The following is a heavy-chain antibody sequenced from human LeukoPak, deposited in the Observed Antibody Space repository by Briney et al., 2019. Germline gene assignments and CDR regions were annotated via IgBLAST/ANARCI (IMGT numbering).Heavy chain of an antibody. CDR3: VRLLGGYFAGNTFDI. CDR2: IYYTGSA. J-gene: IGHJ3*02. V-gene: IGHV4-39*02. CDR1: GGSVSSRPHF. D-gene: IGHD3-9*01. Sequence: SETLSLTCTVSGGSVSSRPHFWAWIRQTPGKGLEWIGTIYYTGSADYNPSLKSRVTMSVDTSKDHFSLNLSSVTATDTAVYFCVRLLGGYFAGNTFDIWGQGKVVSVSS.